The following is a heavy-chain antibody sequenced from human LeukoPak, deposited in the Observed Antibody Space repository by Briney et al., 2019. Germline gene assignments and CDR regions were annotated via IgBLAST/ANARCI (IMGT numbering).Heavy chain of an antibody. CDR2: IKPDGSDK. CDR1: GFTFSSYS. V-gene: IGHV3-7*01. Sequence: GGSLRLSCAASGFTFSSYSMNWVRQAPGKELEWVAIIKPDGSDKSYVGSVKGRFTISRDNAKNSLYLQMNSLRAEDTAVYYCARDFSDDSSGYYGELDYWGQGTLVTVSS. J-gene: IGHJ4*02. CDR3: ARDFSDDSSGYYGELDY. D-gene: IGHD3-22*01.